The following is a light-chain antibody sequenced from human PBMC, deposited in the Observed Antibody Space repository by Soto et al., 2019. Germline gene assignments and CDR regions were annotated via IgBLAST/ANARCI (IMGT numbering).Light chain of an antibody. CDR3: NSYTTGTTWV. Sequence: QSVLTQPASVSGSPGQSITISCTGTTSDVGRYNYVSWHQQHPGTAPKLLIFDVSNRPSGVSDRFSGSKSGNTASLTISGLQAEDEADYYCNSYTTGTTWVFGGGTKLTVL. J-gene: IGLJ3*02. CDR1: TSDVGRYNY. V-gene: IGLV2-14*01. CDR2: DVS.